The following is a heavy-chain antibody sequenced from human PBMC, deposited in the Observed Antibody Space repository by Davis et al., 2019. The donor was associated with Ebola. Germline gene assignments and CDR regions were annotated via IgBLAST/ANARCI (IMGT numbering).Heavy chain of an antibody. J-gene: IGHJ6*02. Sequence: PGGSLRLSCEVSGFSFDDYTMHWVRQAPGQGLEWVSGISWNSANIGYADSVKGRFTISRDNAKNSLYLQMNSLRAEDTALYYCAKGRYQLLLSPGMDVWGQGTTVTVSS. V-gene: IGHV3-9*01. CDR3: AKGRYQLLLSPGMDV. CDR2: ISWNSANI. D-gene: IGHD2-2*01. CDR1: GFSFDDYT.